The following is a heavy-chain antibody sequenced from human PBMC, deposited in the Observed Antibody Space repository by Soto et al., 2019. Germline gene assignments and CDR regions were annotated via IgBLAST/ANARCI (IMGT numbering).Heavy chain of an antibody. CDR2: IWYDGSNK. J-gene: IGHJ6*02. CDR1: GFTFSSYG. Sequence: GGSLRLSCAASGFTFSSYGMHWVRQAPGKGLEWVAVIWYDGSNKYYADSVKGRFTISRDNSKNTLYLQMNSLRAEDTAVYYCARDKLNQGVTPYGMDVWGQGTTVTVSS. V-gene: IGHV3-33*08. CDR3: ARDKLNQGVTPYGMDV. D-gene: IGHD3-16*01.